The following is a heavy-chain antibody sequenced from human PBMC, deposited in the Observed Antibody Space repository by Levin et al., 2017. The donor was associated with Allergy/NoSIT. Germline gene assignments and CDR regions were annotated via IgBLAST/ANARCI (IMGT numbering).Heavy chain of an antibody. CDR1: GFTFSSYG. V-gene: IGHV3-30*18. CDR3: AKTTQTSLTFLH. Sequence: GESLKISCAASGFTFSSYGMHWVRQAPGKGLEWVAVISYDGSNKYYADSVKGRFTISRDNSKNTLYLQMNSLRAEDTAVYYCAKTTQTSLTFLHWGQGTLVTVSS. J-gene: IGHJ1*01. D-gene: IGHD1-26*01. CDR2: ISYDGSNK.